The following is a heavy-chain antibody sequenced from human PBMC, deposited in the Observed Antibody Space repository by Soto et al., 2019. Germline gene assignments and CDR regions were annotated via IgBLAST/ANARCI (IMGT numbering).Heavy chain of an antibody. D-gene: IGHD3-3*01. Sequence: GGSLRLSCAASGYTFSHYYMSWIRQAPGKGLEWISYIDTSGTKIYYADSVKGRFTITRDNAKNSLYLEMNSLRDEDTAVYYCASHYDMWSGYLSPVDYWGQGTLVTVSS. CDR2: IDTSGTKI. CDR1: GYTFSHYY. V-gene: IGHV3-11*01. CDR3: ASHYDMWSGYLSPVDY. J-gene: IGHJ4*02.